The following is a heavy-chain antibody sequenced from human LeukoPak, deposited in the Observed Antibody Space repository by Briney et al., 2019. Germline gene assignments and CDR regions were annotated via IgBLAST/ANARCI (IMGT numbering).Heavy chain of an antibody. J-gene: IGHJ4*02. Sequence: GGSLRLSCAASGFTFSSYAMSWVRQAPGKGLEWVSTIMYNGDTTYYTDSVKGRFTISRDNSKNTLYLQMNSLRAEDTAVFYCAKTHGSGYCFDYWGQGTLVTVSS. CDR3: AKTHGSGYCFDY. CDR2: IMYNGDTT. V-gene: IGHV3-23*01. CDR1: GFTFSSYA. D-gene: IGHD3-22*01.